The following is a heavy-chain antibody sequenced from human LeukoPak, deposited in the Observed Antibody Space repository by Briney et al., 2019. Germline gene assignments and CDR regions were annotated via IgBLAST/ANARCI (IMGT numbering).Heavy chain of an antibody. CDR3: TTSLFTSTDTTPGAFDI. V-gene: IGHV3-15*01. J-gene: IGHJ3*02. Sequence: PGESLRLSCAVSGFTFSDAWMSWVRRAPGKGMEWVGRIKRKTDDGTTDYATPVKGRVTISRDESKNTLYPHMNSLNTEVTAVYYCTTSLFTSTDTTPGAFDIWGQGTMVTVSS. CDR2: IKRKTDDGTT. CDR1: GFTFSDAW. D-gene: IGHD3-10*01.